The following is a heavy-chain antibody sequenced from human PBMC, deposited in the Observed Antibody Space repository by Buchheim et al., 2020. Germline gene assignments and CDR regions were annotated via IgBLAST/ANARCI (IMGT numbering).Heavy chain of an antibody. CDR2: INPSGGTT. D-gene: IGHD6-13*01. J-gene: IGHJ5*02. CDR1: GYTFTSYY. Sequence: QVQLMQSGDEVKKPGASVKVPCKASGYTFTSYYVHWVRQAPGQGLEWMGIINPSGGTTNYAQKFQGRVTMTRDTSTSTVYMELSSLRAEDTAVYYCTRGGSSSSSNGQSGGWFDPWGQGT. V-gene: IGHV1-46*01. CDR3: TRGGSSSSSNGQSGGWFDP.